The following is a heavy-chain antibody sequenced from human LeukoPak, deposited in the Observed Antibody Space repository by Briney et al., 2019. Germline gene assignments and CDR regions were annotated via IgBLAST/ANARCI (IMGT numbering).Heavy chain of an antibody. CDR1: GFSFRSFW. V-gene: IGHV3-7*01. CDR3: ARDPYDSSGYGAFDL. Sequence: GRSLRLSCAASGFSFRSFWMTWVRQSAGKGLEWVANIKAYGSEEHYVDSVKGRFTISRDNAKISLFLQMNSLRAEDTAVYYCARDPYDSSGYGAFDLWGQGTMVSVSS. CDR2: IKAYGSEE. J-gene: IGHJ3*01. D-gene: IGHD3-22*01.